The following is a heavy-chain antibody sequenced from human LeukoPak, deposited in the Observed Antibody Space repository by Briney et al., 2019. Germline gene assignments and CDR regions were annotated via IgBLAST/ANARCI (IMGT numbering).Heavy chain of an antibody. J-gene: IGHJ3*01. CDR2: ISSSSSTI. CDR3: ARNSADNIGYYFGSL. D-gene: IGHD3-22*01. CDR1: GFTFSSYS. Sequence: PGGSLRLSCAASGFTFSSYSMNWVRQAPGKGLEWVSYISSSSSTIYYADSVKGRFTISRDNAKNSLYLQMNSLRVEDTAVYYCARNSADNIGYYFGSLWGQGTMVTVSS. V-gene: IGHV3-48*01.